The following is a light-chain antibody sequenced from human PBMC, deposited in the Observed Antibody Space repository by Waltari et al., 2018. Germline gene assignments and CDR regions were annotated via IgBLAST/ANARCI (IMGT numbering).Light chain of an antibody. Sequence: EIVFTQSRGTLSLSPGERATPSCRAGQTVRTTYLAWYQQKPGQAPTLLIYSASSRATGIPDRFSGSGSGTDFSLTISSLEPEDFAVYYCQQYDISPLTFGGGTKVEIK. J-gene: IGKJ4*01. V-gene: IGKV3-20*01. CDR1: QTVRTTY. CDR3: QQYDISPLT. CDR2: SAS.